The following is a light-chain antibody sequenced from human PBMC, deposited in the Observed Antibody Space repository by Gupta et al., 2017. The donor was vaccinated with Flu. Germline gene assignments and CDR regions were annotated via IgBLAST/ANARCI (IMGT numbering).Light chain of an antibody. CDR3: QQYTSFPLT. CDR2: AAS. Sequence: DIQMTQSPSSLYASVGDRVTITCRASQGISTYLAWFQQKPGRPPKSLIYAASRLQSGVPSKFSGSGSGTDFTLTISSLQPEDFATYYCQQYTSFPLTFGGGTKVEI. J-gene: IGKJ4*01. V-gene: IGKV1-16*02. CDR1: QGISTY.